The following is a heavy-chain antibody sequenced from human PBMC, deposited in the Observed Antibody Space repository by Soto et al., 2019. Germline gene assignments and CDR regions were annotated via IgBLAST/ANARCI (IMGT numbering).Heavy chain of an antibody. Sequence: QVQLVQSGAEVKKPGSSVKVSCKASGGTFSSYPISWVRQAPGQGLEWMGRIIPILGIANYAQKFQGRVTITADKSTSTAYMELSSLRSEDTAVYYCARDRGGGSWFWFDPWGQGTLVTVSS. V-gene: IGHV1-69*04. D-gene: IGHD2-15*01. CDR1: GGTFSSYP. CDR2: IIPILGIA. CDR3: ARDRGGGSWFWFDP. J-gene: IGHJ5*02.